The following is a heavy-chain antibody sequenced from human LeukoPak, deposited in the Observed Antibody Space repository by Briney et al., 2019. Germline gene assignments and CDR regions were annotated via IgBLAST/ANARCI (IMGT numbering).Heavy chain of an antibody. J-gene: IGHJ4*02. CDR3: ASRVHSYGYY. CDR2: INHSGST. V-gene: IGHV4-34*01. Sequence: SETLSLTCAVYGGSFSGYYWSWIRQPPGKGLEWIGEINHSGSTNYNTSLKSRVTISVDTSKNQFSLKLSSVTAADTAVYYCASRVHSYGYYWGQGTLVTVSS. D-gene: IGHD5-18*01. CDR1: GGSFSGYY.